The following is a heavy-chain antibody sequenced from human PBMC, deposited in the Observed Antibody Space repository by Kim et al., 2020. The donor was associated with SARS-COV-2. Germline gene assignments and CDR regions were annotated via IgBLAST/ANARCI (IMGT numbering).Heavy chain of an antibody. CDR1: GGSISSSSYY. CDR2: IYYSGST. V-gene: IGHV4-39*07. J-gene: IGHJ4*02. D-gene: IGHD1-26*01. CDR3: ARVGWGLLPYFDY. Sequence: SETLSLTCTVSGGSISSSSYYWGWIRQPPGKGLEWIGSIYYSGSTYYNPSLKSRVTISVDTSKNQFSLKLSSVTAADTAVYYCARVGWGLLPYFDYWGQGTLVTVSS.